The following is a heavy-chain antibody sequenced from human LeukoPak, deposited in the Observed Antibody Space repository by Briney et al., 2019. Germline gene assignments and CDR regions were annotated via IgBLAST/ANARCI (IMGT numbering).Heavy chain of an antibody. CDR2: ISGSGGST. J-gene: IGHJ5*02. CDR3: AKRVYYDFWSGPNWFDP. CDR1: GFNFSSYA. D-gene: IGHD3-3*01. V-gene: IGHV3-23*01. Sequence: GGSLRLSCAASGFNFSSYAMSWVRQAPGKGLEWVSAISGSGGSTYYADSLKGRFTISRNNSKNTLYLQMNSLRAEDTAVYYCAKRVYYDFWSGPNWFDPWGQGTLVTVSS.